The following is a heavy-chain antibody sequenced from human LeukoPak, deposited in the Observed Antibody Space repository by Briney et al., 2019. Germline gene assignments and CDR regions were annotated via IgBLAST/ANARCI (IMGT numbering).Heavy chain of an antibody. D-gene: IGHD2-2*02. CDR2: MNPNSGNT. CDR3: ARNRYQLLYTTYYYYYGMHV. V-gene: IGHV1-8*01. J-gene: IGHJ6*02. CDR1: GYTFTSYD. Sequence: ASVKVSCKASGYTFTSYDINWVRQATGQGLEWMGWMNPNSGNTGYAQKFQGRVTMTRNTSISTAYMELSSLRSEDTAVYYCARNRYQLLYTTYYYYYGMHVWGQGTTVTVSS.